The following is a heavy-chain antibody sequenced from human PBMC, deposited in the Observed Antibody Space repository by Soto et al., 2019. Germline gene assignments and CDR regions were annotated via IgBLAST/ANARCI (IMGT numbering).Heavy chain of an antibody. J-gene: IGHJ4*02. CDR1: GYAFTAYY. V-gene: IGHV1-2*02. D-gene: IGHD6-19*01. CDR2: INPDSGRT. CDR3: ARDSGTGWYDNFDY. Sequence: QVQLVQSGADVKKPGASVMVSCKASGYAFTAYYVHWVRQAPGQGLEWLGWINPDSGRTNYAQRFQGRVTLTTDTSTRTADLELSRLRSDDTAMYYCARDSGTGWYDNFDYWGRGTLVTVSS.